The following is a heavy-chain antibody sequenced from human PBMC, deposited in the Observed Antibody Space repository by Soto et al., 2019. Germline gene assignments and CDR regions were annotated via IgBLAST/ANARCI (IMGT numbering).Heavy chain of an antibody. J-gene: IGHJ4*02. Sequence: SETLSLTCTVSGGSISSGGYYWSWIRQHPGKGLEWIGYIYYSGSTYYNPSLKSRVTISVDTSKNQFSLKLSSVTAADTAVYYCARDLTGYLVFDYWGQGTLVTVSS. CDR3: ARDLTGYLVFDY. D-gene: IGHD3-9*01. CDR2: IYYSGST. CDR1: GGSISSGGYY. V-gene: IGHV4-31*03.